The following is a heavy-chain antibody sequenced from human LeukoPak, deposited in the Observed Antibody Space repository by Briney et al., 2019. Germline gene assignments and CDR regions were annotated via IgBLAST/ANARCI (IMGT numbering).Heavy chain of an antibody. D-gene: IGHD2-2*01. Sequence: GESLQISCQGSGYSFTSYWIGWVRQMPGKGLEWMGIIYPGDSDTRYSPSFQGQVTISADKSISTAYLQWSSLKASDTAMYYCARGMGDCSSTSCYYYYGMDVWGQGTTVTVSS. CDR2: IYPGDSDT. CDR1: GYSFTSYW. J-gene: IGHJ6*02. V-gene: IGHV5-51*01. CDR3: ARGMGDCSSTSCYYYYGMDV.